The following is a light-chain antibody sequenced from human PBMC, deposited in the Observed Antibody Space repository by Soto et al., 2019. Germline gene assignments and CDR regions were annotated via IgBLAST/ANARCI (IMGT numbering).Light chain of an antibody. CDR3: QVWDSSSDHVV. CDR1: NIGSET. J-gene: IGLJ3*02. V-gene: IGLV3-21*02. CDR2: DDS. Sequence: SYELTQPPSVSVAPGQTARITCGGNNIGSETVHWYQQKPGQAPVLVVFDDSDRPSGIPERFSGSNSGNTATLTISRVEVGDEADYYCQVWDSSSDHVVFGGGTKLTVL.